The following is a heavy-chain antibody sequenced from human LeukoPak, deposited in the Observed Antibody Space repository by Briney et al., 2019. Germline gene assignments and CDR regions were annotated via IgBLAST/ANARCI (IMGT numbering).Heavy chain of an antibody. CDR1: GGSFSGYD. J-gene: IGHJ4*02. Sequence: SETLSLTCAVYGGSFSGYDWSWIRQPPGKGLEWIGEINHSGSTNYNPSLKSRVTISVDTSKNQFSLKLSSVTAADTAVYYCARSHGGTPVDYWGQGTLVTVSS. D-gene: IGHD4-23*01. CDR2: INHSGST. CDR3: ARSHGGTPVDY. V-gene: IGHV4-34*01.